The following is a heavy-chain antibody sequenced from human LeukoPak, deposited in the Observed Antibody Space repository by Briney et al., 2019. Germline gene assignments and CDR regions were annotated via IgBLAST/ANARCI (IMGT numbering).Heavy chain of an antibody. CDR1: GGSISSSSYY. V-gene: IGHV4-39*01. CDR2: VYYSGCT. J-gene: IGHJ4*02. CDR3: ARSLELRYFDWLSIDY. D-gene: IGHD3-9*01. Sequence: SETLSLTCTVSGGSISSSSYYWGWIRQPPGKGLEWFGSVYYSGCTYYNPSLKRRVTISVDTSKNQFSLKLSSVTAADTALYYCARSLELRYFDWLSIDYWGQGTLVTVSS.